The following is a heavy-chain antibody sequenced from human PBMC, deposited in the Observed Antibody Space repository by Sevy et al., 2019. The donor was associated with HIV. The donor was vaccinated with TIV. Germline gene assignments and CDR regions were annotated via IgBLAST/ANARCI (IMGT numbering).Heavy chain of an antibody. J-gene: IGHJ6*02. CDR2: IIPLFDTT. CDR3: AKAGQMDTAMATFYYGIDV. D-gene: IGHD5-18*01. CDR1: GGTFSNYV. Sequence: ASVKVSCKASGGTFSNYVIAWVRQAPGQGLEWMGGIIPLFDTTNYAQKFQGRVTITADESTRTAYLELRDLRSDDTAVYYCAKAGQMDTAMATFYYGIDVWGQGTTVTVSS. V-gene: IGHV1-69*13.